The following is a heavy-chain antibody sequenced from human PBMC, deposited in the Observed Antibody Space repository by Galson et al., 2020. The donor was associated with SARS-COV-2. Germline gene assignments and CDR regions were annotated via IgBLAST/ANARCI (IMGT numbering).Heavy chain of an antibody. CDR1: GGTFSSYA. D-gene: IGHD3-9*01. J-gene: IGHJ4*02. V-gene: IGHV1-69*13. CDR3: ASEVTDILTGYYSGGDKYYFDY. CDR2: IIPIFGTA. Sequence: SVKVSCKASGGTFSSYAISWVRQAPGQGLEWMGGIIPIFGTANYAQKFQGRVTITADESTSTAYMELSSLRSEDTAVYYCASEVTDILTGYYSGGDKYYFDYWGQGTLVTVSS.